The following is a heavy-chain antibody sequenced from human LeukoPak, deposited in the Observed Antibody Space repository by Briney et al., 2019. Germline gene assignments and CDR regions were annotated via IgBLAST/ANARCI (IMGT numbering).Heavy chain of an antibody. V-gene: IGHV1-46*01. Sequence: ASVKVSCKASGYTFTDYYMHWVRQAPGQGLEWMGVINPSGGSTSYAQKFQGRVTMTRDMSTSTVYMELSSLRSEDTAVYYCARDLAITTVGVVTNYYYYMDVWGKGTTVTVSS. D-gene: IGHD3-3*01. CDR1: GYTFTDYY. J-gene: IGHJ6*03. CDR3: ARDLAITTVGVVTNYYYYMDV. CDR2: INPSGGST.